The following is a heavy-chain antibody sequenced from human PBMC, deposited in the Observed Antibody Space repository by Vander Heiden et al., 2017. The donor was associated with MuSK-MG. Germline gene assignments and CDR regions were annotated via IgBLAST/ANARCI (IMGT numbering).Heavy chain of an antibody. V-gene: IGHV1-69*04. Sequence: QVQLVQPGAEVKKPGSSVKVSCKASGDIFSTYAITWVRQAPGQGLEWMGRLIAPLDIVNYAQKFQGRITITADKSTSFCYMELSRLTSEDTAVYFCAGGLYNTHYYYPTDVWGQGTTVTVSS. CDR1: GDIFSTYA. CDR3: AGGLYNTHYYYPTDV. CDR2: LIAPLDIV. D-gene: IGHD3-22*01. J-gene: IGHJ6*02.